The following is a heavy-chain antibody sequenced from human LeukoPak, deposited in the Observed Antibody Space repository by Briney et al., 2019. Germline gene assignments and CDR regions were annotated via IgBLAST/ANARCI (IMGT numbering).Heavy chain of an antibody. Sequence: GASVKVSCKTPGYTFSVYYIQWVRQAPGLGLEWMGWINPNTGGINYAEKFKGRVTMTRDTSISTAYMEVTRLKSDDTAIYYCARDLGFDSWGQGTLVTVSS. CDR1: GYTFSVYY. CDR2: INPNTGGI. J-gene: IGHJ4*02. V-gene: IGHV1-2*02. D-gene: IGHD3-16*01. CDR3: ARDLGFDS.